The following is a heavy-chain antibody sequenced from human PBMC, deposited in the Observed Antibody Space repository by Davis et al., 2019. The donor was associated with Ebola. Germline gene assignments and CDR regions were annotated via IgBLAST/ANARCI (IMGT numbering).Heavy chain of an antibody. CDR2: INSDGSST. Sequence: HTGGSLRLSCAASGFTFDDYAMHWVRQAPGKGLVWVSRINSDGSSTSYADSVKGRFTLSRDNSRSTLYLQMNNLRIEDTAVYFCVKDYGWGFGSWGQGTLVTVSS. CDR3: VKDYGWGFGS. CDR1: GFTFDDYA. V-gene: IGHV3-74*01. J-gene: IGHJ4*02. D-gene: IGHD3-16*01.